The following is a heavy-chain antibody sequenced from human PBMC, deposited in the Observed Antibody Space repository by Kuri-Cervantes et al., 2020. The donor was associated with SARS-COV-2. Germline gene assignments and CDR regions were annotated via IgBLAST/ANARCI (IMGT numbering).Heavy chain of an antibody. D-gene: IGHD3-16*02. V-gene: IGHV3-15*01. CDR3: TTDRLYDYVWGSYRYYDY. CDR1: GDIFTDAW. CDR2: IKGKVDGGTT. J-gene: IGHJ4*02. Sequence: GESLKISCAASGDIFTDAWMSWVRQAPGKGLEWVGRIKGKVDGGTTDFAAHTEGRFHISKDDSSNTVYLQMNSLTTEDTAVYYCTTDRLYDYVWGSYRYYDYWGQGTLVTVSS.